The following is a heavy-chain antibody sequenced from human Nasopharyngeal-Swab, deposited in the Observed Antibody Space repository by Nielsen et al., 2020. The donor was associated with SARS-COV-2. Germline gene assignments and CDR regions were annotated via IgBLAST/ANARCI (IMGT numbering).Heavy chain of an antibody. CDR3: ARDLDRGNWGRRGYFDY. Sequence: ASVKVSRKASGYTFTSYAMNWVRQAPGQGLEWMGWINTNTGNPTYAQGFTGRFVFSLDTSVSTAYLQISSLKAEDTAVYYCARDLDRGNWGRRGYFDYWGQGTLVTVSS. CDR1: GYTFTSYA. J-gene: IGHJ4*02. D-gene: IGHD7-27*01. V-gene: IGHV7-4-1*02. CDR2: INTNTGNP.